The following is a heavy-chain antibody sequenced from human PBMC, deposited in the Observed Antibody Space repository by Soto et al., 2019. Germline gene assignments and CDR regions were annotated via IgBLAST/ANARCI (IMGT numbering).Heavy chain of an antibody. D-gene: IGHD3-3*01. CDR1: GYAFTSYG. Sequence: ASVKVSCKASGYAFTSYGISWVRQAPGQGLEWMGWISAYNGNTNYAQKLQGRVTMTTDTSTSTAYMELRSLRSDDTAVYYCARDQKYDFWSGYWSFGMDVWGQGTTVTVSS. CDR3: ARDQKYDFWSGYWSFGMDV. J-gene: IGHJ6*02. V-gene: IGHV1-18*04. CDR2: ISAYNGNT.